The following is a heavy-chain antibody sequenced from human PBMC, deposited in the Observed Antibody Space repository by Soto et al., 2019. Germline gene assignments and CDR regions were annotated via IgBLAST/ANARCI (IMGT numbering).Heavy chain of an antibody. J-gene: IGHJ5*02. CDR2: INPNSGGT. Sequence: SVKVSCKASGYTFTGYYMHWVRQAPGQGLEWMGWINPNSGGTNYAQTFQGRVTMTRDTSIITAYMELSRLRSDDTAIYYCARGSDSNSNWFDPWGPGTLVTVSS. V-gene: IGHV1-2*02. D-gene: IGHD6-6*01. CDR3: ARGSDSNSNWFDP. CDR1: GYTFTGYY.